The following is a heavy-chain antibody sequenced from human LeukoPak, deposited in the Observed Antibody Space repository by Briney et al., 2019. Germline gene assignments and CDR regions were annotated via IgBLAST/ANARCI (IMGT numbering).Heavy chain of an antibody. CDR2: INHSGST. CDR1: GGSFSGYY. D-gene: IGHD4-17*01. J-gene: IGHJ4*02. V-gene: IGHV4-34*01. CDR3: ARGGYGVPSY. Sequence: PSETLSLTXAVYGGSFSGYYWSWIRQPPGKGLEWIGEINHSGSTNYNPSLKSRVTISVDTSKNQFSLKLSSVTAADTAVYYCARGGYGVPSYWGQGTLVTVSS.